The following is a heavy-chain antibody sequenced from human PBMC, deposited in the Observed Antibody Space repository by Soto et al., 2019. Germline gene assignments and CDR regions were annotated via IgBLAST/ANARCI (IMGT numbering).Heavy chain of an antibody. Sequence: QVQLVESGGGLVKPGGSLRLSCAASGFTFSDYYMSWIRQAPGKGLEWVSYISSSGSTIYYADSVKGRFTISRDNSKNSLYLKMNSVRAEVTAVYYCAREIFDGHYGMDVWGQGTTVTVSS. D-gene: IGHD3-3*01. CDR1: GFTFSDYY. CDR2: ISSSGSTI. V-gene: IGHV3-11*01. J-gene: IGHJ6*02. CDR3: AREIFDGHYGMDV.